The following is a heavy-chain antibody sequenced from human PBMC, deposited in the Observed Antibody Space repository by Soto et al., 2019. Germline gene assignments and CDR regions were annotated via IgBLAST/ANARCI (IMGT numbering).Heavy chain of an antibody. D-gene: IGHD6-6*01. CDR2: INHSGST. J-gene: IGHJ6*02. CDR3: ARAEQLVSYYYYGMDV. CDR1: GGSFSVYY. V-gene: IGHV4-34*01. Sequence: SETLSLTCAVYGGSFSVYYWSWIRHPPGKGLEWIGEINHSGSTNYNPSLKSRVTISVDTSKNQFSLKLSSVTAADTAVYYCARAEQLVSYYYYGMDVWGQGTTVTVSS.